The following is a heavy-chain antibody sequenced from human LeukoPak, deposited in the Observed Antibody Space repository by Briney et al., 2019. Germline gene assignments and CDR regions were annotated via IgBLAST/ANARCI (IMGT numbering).Heavy chain of an antibody. Sequence: LETLSLTCAVYGGSFSGYYWSWIRQPPGKGLEWIGEINHSGSTNSNPSLKSRVTISVDTSKNQFSLKLSSVTAADTAVYYCAGDYRGSLDCWGQGTLVTVSS. CDR1: GGSFSGYY. CDR3: AGDYRGSLDC. D-gene: IGHD4-11*01. V-gene: IGHV4-34*01. J-gene: IGHJ4*02. CDR2: INHSGST.